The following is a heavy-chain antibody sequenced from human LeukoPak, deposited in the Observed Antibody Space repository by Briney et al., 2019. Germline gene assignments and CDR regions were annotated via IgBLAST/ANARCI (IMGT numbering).Heavy chain of an antibody. Sequence: PSETLSLTCTVSGYSISSGYYWSWIRQPAGKGLEWIGRIYTSGSTNYNPSLKSRVTISVDTSKNQFSLKLSSVTAADTAVYYCARDLWFGELSYFDYWGQGTLVTVSS. CDR3: ARDLWFGELSYFDY. D-gene: IGHD3-10*01. V-gene: IGHV4-61*02. CDR1: GYSISSGYY. J-gene: IGHJ4*02. CDR2: IYTSGST.